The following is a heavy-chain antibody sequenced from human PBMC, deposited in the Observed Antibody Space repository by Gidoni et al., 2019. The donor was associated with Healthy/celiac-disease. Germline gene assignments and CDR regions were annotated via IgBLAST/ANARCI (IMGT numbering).Heavy chain of an antibody. Sequence: QVQLVQSGAEVKKPGSSVKVSCQASGGTFSSYAISWVRQAPGQGLEWMGGIIPIFGTANYAQKFQGRVTITADESTSTAYMELSSLRSEDTAVYYCARGSFFEITFGGVIVPDWFDPWGQGTLVTVSS. CDR1: GGTFSSYA. D-gene: IGHD3-16*02. CDR3: ARGSFFEITFGGVIVPDWFDP. J-gene: IGHJ5*02. V-gene: IGHV1-69*01. CDR2: IIPIFGTA.